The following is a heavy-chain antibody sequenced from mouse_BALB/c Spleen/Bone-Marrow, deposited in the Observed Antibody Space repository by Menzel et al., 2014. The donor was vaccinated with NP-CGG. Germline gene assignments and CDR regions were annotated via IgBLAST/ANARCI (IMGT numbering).Heavy chain of an antibody. CDR1: GFAFSSYD. J-gene: IGHJ2*01. CDR2: FSSGDNYT. V-gene: IGHV5-9*02. Sequence: EVKLMESGGGLVKPGGSLKLSCAASGFAFSSYDMSWVRQTPEKRLEWVATFSSGDNYTYYPDSVKGRFILSRDNARNTLYLQMTSLRSEDTAFYYCARQGTGTGYFDYWGQGTTLTVSS. CDR3: ARQGTGTGYFDY. D-gene: IGHD4-1*01.